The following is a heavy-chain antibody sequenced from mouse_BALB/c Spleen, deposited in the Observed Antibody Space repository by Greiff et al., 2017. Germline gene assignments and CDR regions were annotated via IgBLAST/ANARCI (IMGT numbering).Heavy chain of an antibody. D-gene: IGHD2-3*01. CDR2: IDPETGGT. V-gene: IGHV1-15*01. CDR3: ASGYYNDDAMDY. J-gene: IGHJ4*01. CDR1: GYTFTDYE. Sequence: QVQLQQSGAELVRPGASVTLSCKASGYTFTDYEMHWVKQTPVHGLEWIGAIDPETGGTAYNQKFKGKATLTADKSSSTAYMELRSLTSEDSAVYYCASGYYNDDAMDYWGQGTSVTVSS.